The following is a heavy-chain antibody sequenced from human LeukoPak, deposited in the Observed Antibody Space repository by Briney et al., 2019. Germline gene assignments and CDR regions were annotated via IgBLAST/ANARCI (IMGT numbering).Heavy chain of an antibody. Sequence: GGSLRPSCAASGFTFSSYAMHWVRQAPGKGLEWVAVISYDGSNKYYADSVKGRFTISRDNSKNTLYLQMNSLRAEDTAVYYCARAQASTLVNWGQGTLVTVSS. V-gene: IGHV3-30*04. CDR3: ARAQASTLVN. D-gene: IGHD5/OR15-5a*01. J-gene: IGHJ4*02. CDR2: ISYDGSNK. CDR1: GFTFSSYA.